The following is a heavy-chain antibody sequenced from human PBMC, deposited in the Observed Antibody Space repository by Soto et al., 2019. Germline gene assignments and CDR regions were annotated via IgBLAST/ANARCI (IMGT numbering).Heavy chain of an antibody. Sequence: EVQLVESGGGLVQPGGSLRLSCAASGFTFSSYEMNWVRQAPGKGLEWVSYISSSGSTIYYADSVKGRFTISRDNAKNSLYLQMNSLRAEDTAVYDCARDLGYYDSSGPDVWGQGTTVTVSS. V-gene: IGHV3-48*03. J-gene: IGHJ6*02. CDR1: GFTFSSYE. CDR3: ARDLGYYDSSGPDV. CDR2: ISSSGSTI. D-gene: IGHD3-22*01.